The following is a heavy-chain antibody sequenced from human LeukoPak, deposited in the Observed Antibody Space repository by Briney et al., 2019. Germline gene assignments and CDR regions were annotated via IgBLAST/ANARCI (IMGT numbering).Heavy chain of an antibody. CDR1: GFTFSSYS. J-gene: IGHJ4*02. Sequence: GGSLRLSCAASGFTFSSYSMNWVRQAPGKGLEWVSYISSGSSTIYYADSVKGRFTISRDNAKNSLYLQMNSLRAEDTAVYYCARGLDGSLRSYFDYWGQGTLVTVSS. CDR2: ISSGSSTI. CDR3: ARGLDGSLRSYFDY. V-gene: IGHV3-48*01. D-gene: IGHD5-24*01.